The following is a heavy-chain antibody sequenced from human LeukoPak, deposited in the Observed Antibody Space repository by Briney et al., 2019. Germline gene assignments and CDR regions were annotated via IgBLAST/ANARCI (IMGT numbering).Heavy chain of an antibody. Sequence: ASVKVSCKASGYTFTSYYIHWVRQAPGQGLEWMGIINPSGGSTNYAQKFQGRVTMTSDTSTSTVYMELSSLRSEDTAVYYCARTGRGSGWYDYFDYWGQGTLVTVSS. J-gene: IGHJ4*02. CDR1: GYTFTSYY. CDR2: INPSGGST. D-gene: IGHD6-19*01. V-gene: IGHV1-46*01. CDR3: ARTGRGSGWYDYFDY.